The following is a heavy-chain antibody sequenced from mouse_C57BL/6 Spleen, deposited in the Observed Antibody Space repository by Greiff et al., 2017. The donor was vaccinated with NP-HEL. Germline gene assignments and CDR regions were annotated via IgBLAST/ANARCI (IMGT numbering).Heavy chain of an antibody. CDR1: GYSFTDYN. J-gene: IGHJ4*01. D-gene: IGHD1-1*01. CDR2: INPNYGTT. Sequence: LQESGPELVKPGASVKISCKASGYSFTDYNMNWVKQSNGKSLEWIGVINPNYGTTSYNQKFKGKATLTVDQSSSTAYMQLNSLTSEDSAVYYCARGGPLTTVVEDYAMDYWGQGTSVTVSS. V-gene: IGHV1-39*01. CDR3: ARGGPLTTVVEDYAMDY.